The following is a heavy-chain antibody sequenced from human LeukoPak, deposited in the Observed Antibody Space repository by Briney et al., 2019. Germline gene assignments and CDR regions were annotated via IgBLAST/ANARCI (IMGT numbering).Heavy chain of an antibody. J-gene: IGHJ4*02. Sequence: SETLSLTCTVSGGSISSSSYYWGWIRPPPGKGLEWIGSIYYSGSTYYNPSLKSRVTISVDTSKNQFSLKLSSVTAADTAVYYCASTQGDDSSGYYGYWGQGTLVTVSS. D-gene: IGHD3-22*01. CDR2: IYYSGST. V-gene: IGHV4-39*01. CDR1: GGSISSSSYY. CDR3: ASTQGDDSSGYYGY.